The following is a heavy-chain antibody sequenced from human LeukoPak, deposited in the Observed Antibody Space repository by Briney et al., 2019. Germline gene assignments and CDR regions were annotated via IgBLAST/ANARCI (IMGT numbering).Heavy chain of an antibody. J-gene: IGHJ5*02. V-gene: IGHV4-34*01. CDR1: GGSFSGYY. CDR2: INHSGST. Sequence: PSETLSLTCAVYGGSFSGYYWSWIRQPPGKGLEWIGEINHSGSTNYNPSLKSRVTISVDTSKNQFSLKLSSVTAADTAVYYCARCPHGGNCSSTSCYSSNWFDPWGQGTLVTVSS. D-gene: IGHD2-2*02. CDR3: ARCPHGGNCSSTSCYSSNWFDP.